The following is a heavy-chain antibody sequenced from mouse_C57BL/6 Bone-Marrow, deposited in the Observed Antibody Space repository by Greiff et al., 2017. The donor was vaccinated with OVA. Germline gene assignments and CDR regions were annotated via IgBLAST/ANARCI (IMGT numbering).Heavy chain of an antibody. Sequence: VQLQQSGPELVKPGASVKMSCKASGYTFPSYVMHWVKQKPGQGLEWIGYIYPYNDDTKYNEKFKGKATLTSDKSSSTAYMELSSLTSEDSAVYYCARSGYYGSSFWYFAVWGTGTTVTVSS. CDR2: IYPYNDDT. J-gene: IGHJ1*03. D-gene: IGHD1-1*01. CDR3: ARSGYYGSSFWYFAV. V-gene: IGHV1-14*01. CDR1: GYTFPSYV.